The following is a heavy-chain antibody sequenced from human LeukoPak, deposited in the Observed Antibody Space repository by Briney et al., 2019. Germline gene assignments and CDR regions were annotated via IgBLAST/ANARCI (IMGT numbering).Heavy chain of an antibody. D-gene: IGHD2-2*01. CDR1: GFTFSSYW. J-gene: IGHJ4*02. V-gene: IGHV3-74*01. Sequence: GGSLRLSCAASGFTFSSYWMHWVRQAPGKGLVCVSRINSDGSSTSYADSVKGRFTISRDNAKNTLYLQMNSLRAEDTAVYYCAQHSNYWGQGTLVTVSS. CDR3: AQHSNY. CDR2: INSDGSST.